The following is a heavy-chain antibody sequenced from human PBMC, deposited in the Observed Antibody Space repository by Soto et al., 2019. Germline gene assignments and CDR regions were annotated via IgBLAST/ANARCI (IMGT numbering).Heavy chain of an antibody. CDR2: ISYDGSNK. CDR3: ASLKYCGGGSCLDY. Sequence: QVQLVESGGGVVQPGRSLRLSCAASGFTFSSYAMHWVRQAPGKGLEWVAVISYDGSNKYYADSVKGRFTISRDNSKNTLYLQMNSLRAEDTAVYYCASLKYCGGGSCLDYWGQGTLVTVSS. D-gene: IGHD2-15*01. J-gene: IGHJ4*02. CDR1: GFTFSSYA. V-gene: IGHV3-30-3*01.